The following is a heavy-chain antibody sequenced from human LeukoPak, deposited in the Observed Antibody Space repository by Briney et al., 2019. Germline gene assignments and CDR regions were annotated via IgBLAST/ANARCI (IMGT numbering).Heavy chain of an antibody. CDR2: INHSGST. J-gene: IGHJ6*03. CDR3: ASVHDHGRSKLQYSSSSGYYYYMDV. Sequence: SETLSLTCAVYGGSFSGYYWSWIRQPPGKVLEWIGEINHSGSTNYNPSLKSRVTISVDTSKNQFSLKLSSVTAADTAVYYCASVHDHGRSKLQYSSSSGYYYYMDVWGKGTTVTVSS. V-gene: IGHV4-34*01. CDR1: GGSFSGYY. D-gene: IGHD6-6*01.